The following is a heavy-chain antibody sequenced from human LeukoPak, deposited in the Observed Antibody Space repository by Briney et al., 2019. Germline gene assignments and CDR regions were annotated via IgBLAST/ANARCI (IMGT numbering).Heavy chain of an antibody. CDR1: GYTFTSYD. J-gene: IGHJ4*02. Sequence: ASVKVSCKASGYTFTSYDINWVRQATGQGLEWMGWMNPNSGNTGYAQKFQGRVTMTRNTSISTAYMELSSLRPEDTAVYYYARGARFSSSWYRLFDYWGQGTLVTVSS. CDR2: MNPNSGNT. V-gene: IGHV1-8*01. CDR3: ARGARFSSSWYRLFDY. D-gene: IGHD6-13*01.